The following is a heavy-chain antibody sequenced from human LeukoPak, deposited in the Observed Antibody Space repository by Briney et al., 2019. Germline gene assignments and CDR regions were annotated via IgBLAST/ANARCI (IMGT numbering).Heavy chain of an antibody. D-gene: IGHD2-2*01. Sequence: PGGSLRLSCSASGFAFSSYAMYWVRQAPGKGLEYVSAISKDGGTQYPADSVKGRITISRDNSKNTLYLQMSSLRPEDTAVYYCARAIRRVVVVPAALYGMDVWGQGTTVTVSS. CDR1: GFAFSSYA. CDR3: ARAIRRVVVVPAALYGMDV. V-gene: IGHV3-64D*09. J-gene: IGHJ6*02. CDR2: ISKDGGTQ.